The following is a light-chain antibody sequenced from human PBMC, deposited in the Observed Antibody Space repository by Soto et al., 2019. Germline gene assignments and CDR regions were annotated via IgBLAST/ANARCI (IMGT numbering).Light chain of an antibody. V-gene: IGKV1-39*01. J-gene: IGKJ2*01. CDR2: AAS. CDR3: QQSYSTPYT. CDR1: PSISSY. Sequence: DIQMTQSPSSLSASVGDRVTITCRASPSISSYLNWYQHKPGKAPKLLIYAASSLQSGVPSRFSGSGSGTYFTLTISSLQPEDFATYYCQQSYSTPYTFGQGNKLEIK.